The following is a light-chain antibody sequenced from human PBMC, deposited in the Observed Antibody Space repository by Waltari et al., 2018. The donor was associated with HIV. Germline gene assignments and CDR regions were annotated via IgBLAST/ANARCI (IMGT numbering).Light chain of an antibody. CDR3: AAWDDTLNGL. J-gene: IGLJ2*01. V-gene: IGLV1-44*01. CDR1: TSNLRPNI. CDR2: SNN. Sequence: QSVLTQPPSASGTPGPHVTISCSGHTSNLRPNILNWYQQFPGAAPKLLIYSNNQRPSGVPARFSGSKSGTSASLAISGLQSEDEADYFCAAWDDTLNGLFGGGTKLTVL.